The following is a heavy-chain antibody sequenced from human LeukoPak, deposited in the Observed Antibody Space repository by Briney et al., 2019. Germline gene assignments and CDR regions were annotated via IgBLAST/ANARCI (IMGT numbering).Heavy chain of an antibody. J-gene: IGHJ3*01. CDR2: FDPEDGET. D-gene: IGHD6-13*01. CDR3: ATVSSWYGPDAVDL. Sequence: ASVKVSFKVSGYTLTELSMHWVRQAPGKGLEWMGGFDPEDGETIYAQKFQGRVTMTEDTSTDTAYMELSSLRSEDTAVYYCATVSSWYGPDAVDLWGQGTMVTVSS. CDR1: GYTLTELS. V-gene: IGHV1-24*01.